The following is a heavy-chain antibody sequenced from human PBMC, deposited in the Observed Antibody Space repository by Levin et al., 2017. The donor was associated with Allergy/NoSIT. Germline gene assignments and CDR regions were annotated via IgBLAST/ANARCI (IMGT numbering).Heavy chain of an antibody. CDR1: GDSIRSNSYY. Sequence: SLTLSLPCTVSGDSIRSNSYYWGWIRQSPGKGLEWIGNIYYSGSTYYNPSLKSRVTISVDTSKNQFSLKLSSATAADTAVHYCARQRLDYYDSGSSKEPFDSWGQGTLVTVSS. CDR2: IYYSGST. V-gene: IGHV4-39*01. D-gene: IGHD3-10*01. CDR3: ARQRLDYYDSGSSKEPFDS. J-gene: IGHJ5*01.